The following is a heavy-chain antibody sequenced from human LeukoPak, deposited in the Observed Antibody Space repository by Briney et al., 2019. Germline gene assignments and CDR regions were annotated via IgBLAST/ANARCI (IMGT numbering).Heavy chain of an antibody. D-gene: IGHD3-22*01. CDR3: ARAPGLGAFDI. CDR1: GYTFTGYY. V-gene: IGHV1-2*02. Sequence: ASVKVSCKASGYTFTGYYMHWVRQAPGQGLEWMGWINPNSGGTNYAQKFQGRVTMTRDTPISTAYMEMSRLRSDDTAVYYCARAPGLGAFDIWGQGTMVTVSS. CDR2: INPNSGGT. J-gene: IGHJ3*02.